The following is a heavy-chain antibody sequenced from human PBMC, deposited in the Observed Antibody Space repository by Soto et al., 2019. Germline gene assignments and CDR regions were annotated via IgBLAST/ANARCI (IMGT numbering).Heavy chain of an antibody. J-gene: IGHJ6*02. CDR3: ARWVTNDYGDYAGKNGMDV. CDR1: GFSLSTSGMC. CDR2: IDWDDDK. Sequence: SGPTLVNPTQTLTLTCTFSGFSLSTSGMCVSWIRQPPGKALEWLAIIDWDDDKYYSTSLKTRLTISKDTSKNHVVLTMTNMDPVDPATYYCARWVTNDYGDYAGKNGMDVWGQGTTVTVSS. V-gene: IGHV2-70*01. D-gene: IGHD4-17*01.